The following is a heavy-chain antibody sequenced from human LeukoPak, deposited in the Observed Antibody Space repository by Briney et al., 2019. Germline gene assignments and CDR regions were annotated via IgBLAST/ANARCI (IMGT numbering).Heavy chain of an antibody. CDR2: IYTSGRT. CDR1: GDSINSYY. J-gene: IGHJ6*02. V-gene: IGHV4-4*07. Sequence: PSETLSLTCTVSGDSINSYYWSWIRQPAGKGLEWIGSIYTSGRTNYNPSLKSRVTMSVDTPKIQYSLKLSPVTAADTAVYHFARVGITAAANYGMDVWGQGTTVTVSS. D-gene: IGHD6-13*01. CDR3: ARVGITAAANYGMDV.